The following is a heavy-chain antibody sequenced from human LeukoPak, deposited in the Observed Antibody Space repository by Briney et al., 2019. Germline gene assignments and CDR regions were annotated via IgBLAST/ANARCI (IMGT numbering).Heavy chain of an antibody. Sequence: GGSLRLSCAASGFTFSSYAMSWVRQAPGKGLEWVSAISGSGGGTYYVDSVKGRFTISRDNSKNTLYLQMNSLRAEDTAVYYCARGYYSGSGSYVDYWGQGTLVTVSS. CDR3: ARGYYSGSGSYVDY. J-gene: IGHJ4*02. V-gene: IGHV3-23*01. CDR2: ISGSGGGT. CDR1: GFTFSSYA. D-gene: IGHD3-10*01.